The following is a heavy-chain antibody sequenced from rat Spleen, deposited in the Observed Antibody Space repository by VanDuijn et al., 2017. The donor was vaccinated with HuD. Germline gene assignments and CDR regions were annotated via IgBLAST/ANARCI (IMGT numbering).Heavy chain of an antibody. Sequence: EVQLVESGGGLVQPGRTLKLSCAASGFTFSDYNMAWVRPAPKKGLEWVATISYDDTRTYYRESVKGRFTISRDNAKSTLYLQMDSLRSEDTATYYCARRHYGYTDYFDYWGQGVMVTVSS. J-gene: IGHJ2*01. CDR3: ARRHYGYTDYFDY. V-gene: IGHV5S10*01. D-gene: IGHD1-9*01. CDR2: ISYDDTRT. CDR1: GFTFSDYN.